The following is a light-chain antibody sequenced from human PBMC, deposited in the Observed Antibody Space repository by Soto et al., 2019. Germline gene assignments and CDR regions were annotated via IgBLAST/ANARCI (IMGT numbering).Light chain of an antibody. CDR1: QSINSN. CDR3: QQYNNWPRAT. J-gene: IGKJ4*01. CDR2: RAS. V-gene: IGKV3-15*01. Sequence: IEMTQSPATLSVSPGERATLSCRASQSINSNLAWYQQKPGQAPRLLMFRASIRATGFPARFSGSGSGTEFNITISSLQSEDSAIYYCQQYNNWPRATFGGGTKVDIQ.